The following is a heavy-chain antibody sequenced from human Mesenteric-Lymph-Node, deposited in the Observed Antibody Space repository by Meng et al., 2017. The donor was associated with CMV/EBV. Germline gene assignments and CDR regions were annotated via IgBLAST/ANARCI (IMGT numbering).Heavy chain of an antibody. CDR1: GFTFGDYA. CDR2: IRSEAYGGTT. V-gene: IGHV3-49*04. Sequence: GESLKISCTASGFTFGDYALSWVRQTPGKGLEWVGLIRSEAYGGTTEYAASVKGRFTISRDDSKSIAYLQMNSLKTEDTAVYYCTRDGAEPETYCSSTSCYTGGYYYYGMDVWGQGTTVTVSS. J-gene: IGHJ6*02. D-gene: IGHD2-2*02. CDR3: TRDGAEPETYCSSTSCYTGGYYYYGMDV.